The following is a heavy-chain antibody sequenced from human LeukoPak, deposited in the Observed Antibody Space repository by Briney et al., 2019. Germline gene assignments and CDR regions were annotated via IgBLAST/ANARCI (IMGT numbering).Heavy chain of an antibody. D-gene: IGHD2-2*01. CDR1: GGTFSSYA. V-gene: IGHV1-69*13. CDR3: ARAGGYCSSTSCYLDWFDP. Sequence: SVKVSCKASGGTFSSYAISWVRQALGQGLEWMGGIIPIFGTANYAQKFQGRVTITADESTSTAYMELSSLRSEDTAVYYCARAGGYCSSTSCYLDWFDPWGQGTLVTVSS. J-gene: IGHJ5*02. CDR2: IIPIFGTA.